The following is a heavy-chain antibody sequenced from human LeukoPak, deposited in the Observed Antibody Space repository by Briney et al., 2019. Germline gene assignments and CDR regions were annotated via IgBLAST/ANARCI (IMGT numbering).Heavy chain of an antibody. V-gene: IGHV3-30-3*01. J-gene: IGHJ4*02. Sequence: GGSLRLSCAASGFTFSSYAMHWVRQAPGKGLEWVAVISYDGSNKYYADSVKGRFTISRDNSKNTLYLQMNSLRAEDTAVYYCARDLTFSALDYWGQGTLVTVSS. CDR1: GFTFSSYA. CDR3: ARDLTFSALDY. D-gene: IGHD1-14*01. CDR2: ISYDGSNK.